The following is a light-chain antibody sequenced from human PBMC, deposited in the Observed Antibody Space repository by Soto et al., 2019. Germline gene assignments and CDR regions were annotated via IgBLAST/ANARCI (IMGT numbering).Light chain of an antibody. J-gene: IGLJ1*01. CDR1: SSDVGGYNY. CDR2: EVS. CDR3: NSYAGAGYV. V-gene: IGLV2-8*01. Sequence: QSVLTQPPSASGSPGQSVTISCTGTSSDVGGYNYVSWYQQHPGKAPKLMIYEVSKRPSGVPDRFSGSKSGNTASLTVSGLQAEDEADYYCNSYAGAGYVFGTGTQLTVL.